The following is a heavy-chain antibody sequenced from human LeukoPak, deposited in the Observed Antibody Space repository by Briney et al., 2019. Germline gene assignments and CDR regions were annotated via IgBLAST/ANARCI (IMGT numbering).Heavy chain of an antibody. Sequence: KPSETLSLTCTVSGGSISPYFWSWIRQSPGKGLEWIGWIHYSGGTSYNPSLKSRVIISVDTSKNQFSLKLSSVTAADTAVYYCARGRYDYVWGGYRSNTQPRSRYYFDYWGQGTLVTVSS. J-gene: IGHJ4*02. CDR3: ARGRYDYVWGGYRSNTQPRSRYYFDY. V-gene: IGHV4-59*12. CDR1: GGSISPYF. D-gene: IGHD3-16*02. CDR2: IHYSGGT.